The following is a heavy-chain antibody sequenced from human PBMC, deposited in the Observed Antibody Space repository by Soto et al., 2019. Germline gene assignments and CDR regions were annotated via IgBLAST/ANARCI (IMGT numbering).Heavy chain of an antibody. Sequence: GGSLRLSCAASGFTFSSYGMHWVRQAPGKGLEWVAVIWYDGSNKYYADSVKGRFTISRDNSKNTLYLQMNSLRAEDTAVYYCARASNYCCLLDYWGQGTLVAVSS. J-gene: IGHJ4*02. D-gene: IGHD4-4*01. CDR3: ARASNYCCLLDY. CDR1: GFTFSSYG. CDR2: IWYDGSNK. V-gene: IGHV3-33*01.